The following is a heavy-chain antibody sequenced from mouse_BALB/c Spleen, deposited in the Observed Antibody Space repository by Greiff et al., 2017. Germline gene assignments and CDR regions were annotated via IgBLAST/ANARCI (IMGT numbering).Heavy chain of an antibody. J-gene: IGHJ4*01. V-gene: IGHV7-3*02. CDR1: GFTFTDYY. CDR2: IRNKANGYTT. CDR3: ARETTAYAMDY. Sequence: VQLKESGGGLVQPGGSLRLSCATSGFTFTDYYMSWVRQPPGKALEWLGFIRNKANGYTTEYSASVKGRFTISRDNSQSILYLQMNTLRAEDSATYYCARETTAYAMDYWGQGTSVTVSS. D-gene: IGHD1-2*01.